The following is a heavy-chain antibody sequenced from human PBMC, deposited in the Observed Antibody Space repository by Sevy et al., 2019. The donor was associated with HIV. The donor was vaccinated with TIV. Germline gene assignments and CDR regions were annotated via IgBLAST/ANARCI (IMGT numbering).Heavy chain of an antibody. D-gene: IGHD1-26*01. V-gene: IGHV3-23*01. Sequence: GGSLRLSCVASEFIFSSHAVSWVRQAPGKGLEWVSAISGDGENTQYADSVRGRFTISRDNFKNTLYLQMNSLRAEDTALYYCARDGRGVSAFDIWGPGTMVTVSS. CDR3: ARDGRGVSAFDI. J-gene: IGHJ3*02. CDR1: EFIFSSHA. CDR2: ISGDGENT.